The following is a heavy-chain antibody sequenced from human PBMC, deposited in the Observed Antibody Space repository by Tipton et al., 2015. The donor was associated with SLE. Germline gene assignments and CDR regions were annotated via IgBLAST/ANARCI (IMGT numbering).Heavy chain of an antibody. CDR3: ARVPYFYLDV. J-gene: IGHJ6*03. CDR2: IYYSGST. CDR1: NGSISSSPYY. Sequence: TLSLTCTVSNGSISSSPYYWGWIRQSPGKGLEWVGSIYYSGSTYYNPSLKSRVTISVDTSRNQCSLNLSSVTAADTAVYYCARVPYFYLDVWGHGTLVTVSS. V-gene: IGHV4-39*07.